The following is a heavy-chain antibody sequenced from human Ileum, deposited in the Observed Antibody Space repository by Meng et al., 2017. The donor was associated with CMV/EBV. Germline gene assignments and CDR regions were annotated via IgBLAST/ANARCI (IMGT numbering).Heavy chain of an antibody. CDR1: GFTFVNTW. V-gene: IGHV3-7*03. CDR3: ARNPGALRWFDP. J-gene: IGHJ5*02. CDR2: INEDGRAK. Sequence: ESLKISCATSGFTFVNTWMTWVRQAPGKGPEWVATINEDGRAKYYIDSVKGRFTISRDNAKTSLYLQMNDLRAGDTAVYYCARNPGALRWFDPWGQGTLVTVSS. D-gene: IGHD3-10*01.